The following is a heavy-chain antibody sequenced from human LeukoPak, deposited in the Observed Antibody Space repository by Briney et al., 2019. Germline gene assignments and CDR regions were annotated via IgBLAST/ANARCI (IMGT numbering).Heavy chain of an antibody. Sequence: AASVKVSCKASGYTFNTHSITWVRQAPGQGLEWVGWINAKTGNPTYAQGFTGRFVFSLDTSVSTAYLQISSLKAEDTAVYYCAREVLRFDYWGQGTLVTVSS. CDR3: AREVLRFDY. CDR1: GYTFNTHS. J-gene: IGHJ4*02. V-gene: IGHV7-4-1*02. CDR2: INAKTGNP.